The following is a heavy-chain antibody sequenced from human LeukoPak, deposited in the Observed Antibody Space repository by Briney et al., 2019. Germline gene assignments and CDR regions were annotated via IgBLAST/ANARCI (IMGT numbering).Heavy chain of an antibody. CDR2: IYHSGST. J-gene: IGHJ4*02. D-gene: IGHD6-13*01. CDR1: GYSISSGYY. Sequence: SETLSLTCTVSGYSISSGYYWGWIRQPPGKGLEWIGSIYHSGSTYYNPSLKSRVTISVDTSKNQFSLKLSSVTAADTAVYYCATAYSSSWYDYWGQGTLVTVSS. V-gene: IGHV4-38-2*02. CDR3: ATAYSSSWYDY.